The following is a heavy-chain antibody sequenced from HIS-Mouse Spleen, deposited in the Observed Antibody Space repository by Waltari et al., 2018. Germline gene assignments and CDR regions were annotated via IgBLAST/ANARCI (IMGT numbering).Heavy chain of an antibody. Sequence: QVTLRESGPALVKPTQTLTLTCTFPGFSLSTSGMCVSWIRQPPGKALEWLARIDWDDDKYYSTSLKTRLTISKDTSKNQVVLKMTNMDPVDTATYYCARIQAGKLELPFDYWGQGTLVTVSS. CDR2: IDWDDDK. CDR3: ARIQAGKLELPFDY. D-gene: IGHD1-7*01. J-gene: IGHJ4*02. V-gene: IGHV2-70*15. CDR1: GFSLSTSGMC.